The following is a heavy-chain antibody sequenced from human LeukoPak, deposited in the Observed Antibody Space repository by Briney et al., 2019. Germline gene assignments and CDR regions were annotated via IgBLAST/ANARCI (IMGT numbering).Heavy chain of an antibody. CDR1: GFNFSTSW. V-gene: IGHV3-74*01. CDR3: TRASAGLSYLDL. CDR2: ISTDGSSR. D-gene: IGHD3/OR15-3a*01. Sequence: GGSLRLSCAASGFNFSTSWMNWVRQAPGKGLVCVSRISTDGSSRSYADSVKGRFTISRDNAKNTLYLQMNSLRAEDTAIYYCTRASAGLSYLDLWGRGTLVTVSS. J-gene: IGHJ2*01.